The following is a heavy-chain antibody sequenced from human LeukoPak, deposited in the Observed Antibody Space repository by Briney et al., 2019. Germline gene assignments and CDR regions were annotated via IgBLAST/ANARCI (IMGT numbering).Heavy chain of an antibody. D-gene: IGHD3-10*01. CDR1: GGTFSSYA. Sequence: ASVKVSCKASGGTFSSYAISWVQQAPGQGLEWMGGIIPIFGTANYAQKFQGRVTITADESTSTAYMELSSLRSEDTAVYYCARITYGQRANFDYWGQGTLVTVSS. CDR2: IIPIFGTA. V-gene: IGHV1-69*13. CDR3: ARITYGQRANFDY. J-gene: IGHJ4*02.